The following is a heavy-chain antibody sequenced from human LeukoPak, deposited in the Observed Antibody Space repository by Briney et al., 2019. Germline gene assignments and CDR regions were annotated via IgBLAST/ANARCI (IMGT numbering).Heavy chain of an antibody. CDR3: ARVAAPGVYFDY. J-gene: IGHJ4*02. Sequence: GSLRLSCAASGFTFSSYGMHWVRQAPGKGLEWVAVISYDGSNKYYADSVKGRFTISRDNSKNTLYLQMNSLRAEDTAVYYCARVAAPGVYFDYWGRGTLVTVSS. V-gene: IGHV3-30*03. D-gene: IGHD2-15*01. CDR1: GFTFSSYG. CDR2: ISYDGSNK.